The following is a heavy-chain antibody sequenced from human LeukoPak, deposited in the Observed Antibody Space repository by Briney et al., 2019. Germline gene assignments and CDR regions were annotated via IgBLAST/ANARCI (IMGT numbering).Heavy chain of an antibody. J-gene: IGHJ5*02. D-gene: IGHD1-7*01. CDR3: ARGITGTTYWFDP. V-gene: IGHV4-61*01. CDR2: IYYSGST. Sequence: SETLSLTCTVSGASISSQNYYWSWIRQPPGKGLEWIGYIYYSGSTNYNPSLKSRVTISVDTSKNQFSLKLSSVTAADTAVYYCARGITGTTYWFDPWGQGTLVTVSS. CDR1: GASISSQNYY.